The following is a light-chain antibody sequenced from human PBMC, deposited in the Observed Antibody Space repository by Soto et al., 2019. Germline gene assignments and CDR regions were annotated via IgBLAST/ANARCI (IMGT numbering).Light chain of an antibody. J-gene: IGLJ2*01. CDR1: SSDVGGYNY. CDR3: SSYTSGSTVV. Sequence: QSALTQAASVSGSPGQSITIPCTGTSSDVGGYNYVSWYQQHPDKAPKLMIYDVGTRPSGVSHRFSGSKSGNTASLTISGLQAEDEADYYCSSYTSGSTVVFGGGTKVTVL. CDR2: DVG. V-gene: IGLV2-14*01.